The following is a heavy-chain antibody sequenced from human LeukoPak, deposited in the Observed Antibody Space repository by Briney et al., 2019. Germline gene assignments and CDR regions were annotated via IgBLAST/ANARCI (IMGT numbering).Heavy chain of an antibody. CDR2: IIPIFGTA. CDR1: GGTFSSYA. Sequence: ASVKVSCKASGGTFSSYAISWVRQAPGQGLEWMGGIIPIFGTANYAQKFQGRVTITADESTSTAYMELSSLRSEDTAVYYCARDRVIVATNYFDYWGQGTLVTVSS. CDR3: ARDRVIVATNYFDY. J-gene: IGHJ4*02. V-gene: IGHV1-69*13. D-gene: IGHD5-12*01.